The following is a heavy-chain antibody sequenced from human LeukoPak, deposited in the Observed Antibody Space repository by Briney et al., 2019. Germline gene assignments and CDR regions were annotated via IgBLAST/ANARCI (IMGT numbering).Heavy chain of an antibody. V-gene: IGHV3-30*03. D-gene: IGHD4-17*01. CDR2: ISYDGSNK. CDR1: GFTFSSYG. CDR3: ARADHRTTVTTNTAFDI. J-gene: IGHJ3*02. Sequence: GGSLRLSCAASGFTFSSYGMHWVRQAPGKGLEWVAVISYDGSNKYYADSVKGRFTISRDNSKNTLYLQMNSLRAEDTAAYYCARADHRTTVTTNTAFDIWGQGTMVTVSS.